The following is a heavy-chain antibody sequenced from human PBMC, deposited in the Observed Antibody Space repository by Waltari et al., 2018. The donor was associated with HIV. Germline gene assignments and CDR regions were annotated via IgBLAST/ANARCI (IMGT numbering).Heavy chain of an antibody. D-gene: IGHD3-22*01. CDR3: TTTPTYYYDSSGYLAHY. CDR1: GFTFSNAW. V-gene: IGHV3-15*01. Sequence: EVQLVESGGGLVRPGGSLRLSCASSGFTFSNAWMSWVRQAPGTGLEGVGRIKSKTDGGTTDYAAPVKGRFTISRDDSKNTLYLQMNSLKTEDTAVYYCTTTPTYYYDSSGYLAHYWGQGTLVTVSS. J-gene: IGHJ4*02. CDR2: IKSKTDGGTT.